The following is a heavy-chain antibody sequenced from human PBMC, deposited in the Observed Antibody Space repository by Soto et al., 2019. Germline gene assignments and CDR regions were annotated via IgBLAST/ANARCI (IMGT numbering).Heavy chain of an antibody. CDR2: IWYDGSNK. CDR1: GFTFSSYG. J-gene: IGHJ3*02. Sequence: GGSLRLSCAASGFTFSSYGMHWVRQAPAKGLEWVAVIWYDGSNKYYADSVKGRFTISRDNSKNTVFLQMNSLRADDTAVYYCSGLRRWVGATSDRAFDIWGQGTMVTVS. CDR3: SGLRRWVGATSDRAFDI. V-gene: IGHV3-33*01. D-gene: IGHD1-26*01.